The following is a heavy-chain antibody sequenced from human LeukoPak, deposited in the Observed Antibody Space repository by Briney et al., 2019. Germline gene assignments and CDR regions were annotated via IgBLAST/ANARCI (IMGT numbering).Heavy chain of an antibody. CDR3: VKDPHSSGRYYFDY. V-gene: IGHV3-64*05. J-gene: IGHJ4*02. D-gene: IGHD6-19*01. CDR1: GFTLSNYA. Sequence: GGSLRLSCSVSGFTLSNYAMHWVRQAPGKGLEYVSGLSSNGGRTYYADSVKGRFTISRDNSKDTMYVQMSTLRVEDTAVYYCVKDPHSSGRYYFDYWGQGTLVTVSS. CDR2: LSSNGGRT.